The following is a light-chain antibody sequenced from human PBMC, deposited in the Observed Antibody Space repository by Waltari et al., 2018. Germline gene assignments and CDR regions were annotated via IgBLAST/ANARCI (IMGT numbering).Light chain of an antibody. Sequence: QSVLTQPPSASATPGQGVTIPCSGSSPHPGSNPVNWFPQLPGTAPKLLIYNNNQRPSGVPDRFSGSKSGTSASLAISGIQSEDDADYYCASWDGILDVYVFGTGTTVTVL. CDR1: SPHPGSNP. V-gene: IGLV1-44*01. J-gene: IGLJ1*01. CDR2: NNN. CDR3: ASWDGILDVYV.